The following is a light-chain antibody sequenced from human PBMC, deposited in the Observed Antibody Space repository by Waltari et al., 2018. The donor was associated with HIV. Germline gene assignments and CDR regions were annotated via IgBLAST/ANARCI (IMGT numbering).Light chain of an antibody. CDR2: EDS. V-gene: IGLV3-1*01. Sequence: SYVLTQPPSVSVSPGQTASISCSGDKLGDKYTYWYQQKPGQSPVVVISEDSKRPSGIPERFSGSNSGNTATLTISGTQAMDEADYYCQTWDSRAYVVFGAGTKLTVL. J-gene: IGLJ2*01. CDR3: QTWDSRAYVV. CDR1: KLGDKY.